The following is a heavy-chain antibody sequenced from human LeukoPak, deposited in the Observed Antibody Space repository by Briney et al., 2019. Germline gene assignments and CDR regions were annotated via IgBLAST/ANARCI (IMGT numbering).Heavy chain of an antibody. CDR1: GGSFNNYY. CDR3: AREGDIVVVPAAIPDAFDI. Sequence: SETLSLTCAVLGGSFNNYYWSWIRQPPGKGLEWIGEINHSGSTNYNPSLKSRVTISVDTSKNQFSLKLSSVTAADTAVYYCAREGDIVVVPAAIPDAFDIWGQGTMVTVSS. V-gene: IGHV4-34*01. CDR2: INHSGST. D-gene: IGHD2-2*01. J-gene: IGHJ3*02.